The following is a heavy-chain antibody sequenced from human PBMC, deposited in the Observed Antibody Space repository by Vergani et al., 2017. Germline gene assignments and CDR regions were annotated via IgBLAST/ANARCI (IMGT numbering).Heavy chain of an antibody. CDR3: ASGKYYSDSTSHFRGRYFDV. CDR2: IYNSGNG. D-gene: IGHD3-16*01. J-gene: IGHJ2*01. Sequence: QMQLQESGPGLVKASETLSLTCTVSGDSIISRSYYWGWIRQPPGKGVEWVGSIYNSGNGDSSSSLKSRVTISADTSKNQFSLRLTSVTAADTAVYYCASGKYYSDSTSHFRGRYFDVWVRGTLVTVPS. V-gene: IGHV4-39*01. CDR1: GDSIISRSYY.